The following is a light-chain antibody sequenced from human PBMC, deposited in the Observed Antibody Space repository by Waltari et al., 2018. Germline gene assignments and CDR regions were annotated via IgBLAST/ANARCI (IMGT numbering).Light chain of an antibody. J-gene: IGKJ2*02. CDR3: QQYSGSSGT. CDR2: GAS. CDR1: QTINIW. V-gene: IGKV1-5*01. Sequence: DIQMTQSPSTLSASVGDRVTVTCRASQTINIWLAWYQQKPGKAPKLLISGASSLESGVPSRFRGSGSGTEFTLTISSLQPDDFATYYCQQYSGSSGTFGQGTKVEI.